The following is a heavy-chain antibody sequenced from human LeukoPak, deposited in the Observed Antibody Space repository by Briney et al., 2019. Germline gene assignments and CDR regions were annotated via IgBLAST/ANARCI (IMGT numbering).Heavy chain of an antibody. D-gene: IGHD6-19*01. J-gene: IGHJ4*02. CDR3: AKDRSSGWGPSFNY. CDR2: IRYGGSN. V-gene: IGHV3-30*02. Sequence: PGGSLRLSCAASGFTFSTYGMHRVRQAPGKGLEWVAFIRYGGSNNYADSVKGRFTISRDNSKNTLYLQMNSLRAEDTAVYYCAKDRSSGWGPSFNYWGQGTLVTVSS. CDR1: GFTFSTYG.